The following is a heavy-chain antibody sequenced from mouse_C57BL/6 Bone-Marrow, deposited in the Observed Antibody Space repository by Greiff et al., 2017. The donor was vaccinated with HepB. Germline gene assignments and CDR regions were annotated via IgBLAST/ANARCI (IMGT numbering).Heavy chain of an antibody. J-gene: IGHJ3*01. CDR2: INPSTGGT. CDR1: GYSFTGYY. V-gene: IGHV1-42*01. CDR3: ALYDGYH. Sequence: VQLQQPGAELVKPGASVKLSCKASGYSFTGYYMNWVKQSPEKSLEWIGEINPSTGGTTYNQKFKAKATLTVDKSSSTAYMQLKSLTSEDSAVYYCALYDGYHWGQGTLVTVSA. D-gene: IGHD2-3*01.